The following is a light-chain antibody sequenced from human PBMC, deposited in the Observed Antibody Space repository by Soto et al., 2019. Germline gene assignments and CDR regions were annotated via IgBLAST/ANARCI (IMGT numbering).Light chain of an antibody. CDR2: EVS. CDR1: SSDVGGYNY. Sequence: QLVLPQPASVSGSPGQSITISCTGTSSDVGGYNYVSWYQQHPGKAPKLMIYEVSNRPSGVSNRFSGSKSGNTASLTISGLQAEDEADYYCSSYTSSSTHYVFGTGTKVTVL. V-gene: IGLV2-14*01. J-gene: IGLJ1*01. CDR3: SSYTSSSTHYV.